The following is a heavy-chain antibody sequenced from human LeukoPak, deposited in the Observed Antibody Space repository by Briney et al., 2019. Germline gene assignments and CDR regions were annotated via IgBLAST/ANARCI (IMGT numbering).Heavy chain of an antibody. CDR1: GFTFSSYG. D-gene: IGHD3-10*01. Sequence: PGGSLRLSCAASGFTFSSYGMHWVSQAPGKGLEWVAVISYDGSNKYYADSVKGRFTISRDNSKNMLYLQMNSLRAEDTAVYYCAKQVSYYYGSGSRNNWFDPWGQGTLVTVSS. J-gene: IGHJ5*02. V-gene: IGHV3-30*18. CDR3: AKQVSYYYGSGSRNNWFDP. CDR2: ISYDGSNK.